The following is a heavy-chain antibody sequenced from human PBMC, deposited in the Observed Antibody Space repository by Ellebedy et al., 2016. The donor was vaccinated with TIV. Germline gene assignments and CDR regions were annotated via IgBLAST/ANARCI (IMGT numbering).Heavy chain of an antibody. CDR2: IVPSNDAT. CDR3: VRDLDWGFDY. CDR1: GFTFSDLA. Sequence: PGGSLRLSCAASGFTFSDLAMNWVRQAPGRGPEWVAHIVPSNDATWYADSVKGRFTISRDIAKNSLYLQMNSLRAEDTAVYYCVRDLDWGFDYWGQGNLVTVSS. J-gene: IGHJ4*02. V-gene: IGHV3-48*04. D-gene: IGHD3/OR15-3a*01.